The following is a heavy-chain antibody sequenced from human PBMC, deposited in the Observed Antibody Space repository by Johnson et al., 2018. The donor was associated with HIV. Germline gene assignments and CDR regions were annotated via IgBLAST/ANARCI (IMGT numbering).Heavy chain of an antibody. CDR1: GFTFDDYG. CDR2: IDWTGGRQ. D-gene: IGHD1-1*01. CDR3: AREGLEPAVYDAFDV. J-gene: IGHJ3*01. Sequence: VQLVESGGGVVQPGRSLRLSCAASGFTFDDYGMSWVRQAPGKGLEWVSGIDWTGGRQGYVDSVKGRFTISRDNSKNTLYLQMNSLRAEDTAVYYCAREGLEPAVYDAFDVWGQGTMVTVSS. V-gene: IGHV3-20*04.